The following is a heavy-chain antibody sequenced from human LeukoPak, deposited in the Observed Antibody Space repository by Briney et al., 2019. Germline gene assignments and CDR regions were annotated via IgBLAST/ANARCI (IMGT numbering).Heavy chain of an antibody. CDR3: AKLNSGYDSEFDY. V-gene: IGHV3-30*18. J-gene: IGHJ4*02. Sequence: GGSLRLSCAASGFTFSSYGMRWVRQAPGKGLEWVAVISYDGSNKYYADSVKGRFTISRDNSKNTLYLQMNSLRAEDTAVYYCAKLNSGYDSEFDYWGQGTLVTVSS. D-gene: IGHD5-12*01. CDR1: GFTFSSYG. CDR2: ISYDGSNK.